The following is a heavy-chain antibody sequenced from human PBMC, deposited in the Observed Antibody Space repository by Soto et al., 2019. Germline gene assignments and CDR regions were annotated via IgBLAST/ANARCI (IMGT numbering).Heavy chain of an antibody. CDR1: GYTFTSYY. J-gene: IGHJ4*02. V-gene: IGHV1-46*03. Sequence: ASVKVSSKASGYTFTSYYMHWVRQAPGQGLEWMGIINPSGGSTSYAQKFQGRVTMTRDTSTSTVYMELSSLRSEDTAAYYCARDQEKYSSSWTNRYFDYWGQGTLVTVSS. D-gene: IGHD6-13*01. CDR3: ARDQEKYSSSWTNRYFDY. CDR2: INPSGGST.